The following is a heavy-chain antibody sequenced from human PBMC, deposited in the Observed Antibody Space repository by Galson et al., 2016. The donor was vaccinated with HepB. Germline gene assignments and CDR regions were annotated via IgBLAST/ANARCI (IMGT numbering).Heavy chain of an antibody. CDR1: GYTLTELS. CDR3: ATDSGVAHLDYYYGMDV. Sequence: SVKASCKVSGYTLTELSMHWVRQAPGKGLEWMGGFDPEDGETIYAQKFQGRVTMTEDTSTDTAYMELSSLRSEDTAVYYCATDSGVAHLDYYYGMDVWGQGTTVTVSS. V-gene: IGHV1-24*01. CDR2: FDPEDGET. D-gene: IGHD1-14*01. J-gene: IGHJ6*02.